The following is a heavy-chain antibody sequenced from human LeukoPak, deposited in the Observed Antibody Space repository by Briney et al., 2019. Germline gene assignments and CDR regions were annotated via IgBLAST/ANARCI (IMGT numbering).Heavy chain of an antibody. D-gene: IGHD3-3*01. V-gene: IGHV3-23*01. J-gene: IGHJ4*02. Sequence: GGSLRLSCTTSGFTFSSFAMSWVRQAPGKGLEWVSGISGSGGSTYYADSVKGRFTISRDNTKTTLYLQMDNLRDEAPAVYYCAKDGENFDFWSGYQGVSFDYWGQGTLVTVSS. CDR3: AKDGENFDFWSGYQGVSFDY. CDR1: GFTFSSFA. CDR2: ISGSGGST.